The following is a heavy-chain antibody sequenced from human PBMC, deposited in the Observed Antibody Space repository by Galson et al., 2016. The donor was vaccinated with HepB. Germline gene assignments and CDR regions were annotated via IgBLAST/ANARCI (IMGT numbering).Heavy chain of an antibody. V-gene: IGHV1-46*01. CDR3: ARDGHKWDFDY. CDR2: IMPEDGYT. J-gene: IGHJ4*02. D-gene: IGHD1-26*01. CDR1: GYRFTTFY. Sequence: SVKVSCKASGYRFTTFYVHWVRQAPGQGLEWIGRIMPEDGYTIYAQKFQGRVTITRDTSTSTVYMDLRSLMSADTGVYYCARDGHKWDFDYWGQGPLVTVSS.